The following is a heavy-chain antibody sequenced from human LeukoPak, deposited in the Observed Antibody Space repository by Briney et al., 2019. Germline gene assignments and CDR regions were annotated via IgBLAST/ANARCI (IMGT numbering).Heavy chain of an antibody. J-gene: IGHJ4*02. CDR3: ARGYYDSSGYSPYYFDY. V-gene: IGHV3-30-3*01. CDR1: GFTFSSYA. D-gene: IGHD3-22*01. Sequence: PGGSLRLSCAASGFTFSSYAMHWVRQAPGKGLEWAAVISYDGSNKYYADSVKGRFTISRDNSKNTLYLQMNSLRAEDTAVYYCARGYYDSSGYSPYYFDYWGQGTLVTVSS. CDR2: ISYDGSNK.